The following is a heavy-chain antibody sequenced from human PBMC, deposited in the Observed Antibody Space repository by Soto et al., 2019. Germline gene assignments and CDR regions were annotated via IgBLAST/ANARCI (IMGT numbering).Heavy chain of an antibody. D-gene: IGHD3-10*01. Sequence: PGGSLRLSCAASGFTFSSYAMSWVRQAPGRGLEWVSGISGSGGSTYYADSVKGRFTISRDNSKNTLYLQMNSLRAEDTAVYYCAKYYYGSGSAKWFVNWGQGTLVTVSS. CDR2: ISGSGGST. CDR3: AKYYYGSGSAKWFVN. J-gene: IGHJ5*02. CDR1: GFTFSSYA. V-gene: IGHV3-23*01.